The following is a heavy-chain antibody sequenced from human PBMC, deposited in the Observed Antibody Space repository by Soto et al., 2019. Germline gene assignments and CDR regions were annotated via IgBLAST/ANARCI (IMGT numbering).Heavy chain of an antibody. J-gene: IGHJ4*02. CDR2: ISGSGGST. CDR3: AKEGRYSSSRGYFDY. V-gene: IGHV3-23*01. D-gene: IGHD6-13*01. Sequence: EVQLLESGGGPVQPGGSLRLSCAASGFTFSSYGMSWVRQAPGKGLEWVSGISGSGGSTYYADSVKGRFTISRDNPKNTLYLQMNSLRGEDTAVYYCAKEGRYSSSRGYFDYWGQGTLVTVSS. CDR1: GFTFSSYG.